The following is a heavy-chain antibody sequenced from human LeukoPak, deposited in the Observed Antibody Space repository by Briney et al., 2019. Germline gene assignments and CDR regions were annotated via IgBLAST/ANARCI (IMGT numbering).Heavy chain of an antibody. CDR2: IYTSGST. CDR3: ARTTTVTIGNAFDI. Sequence: KSSETLSLTCTVSGGSISSGSYYWSWIRQPAGKGLEWIGRIYTSGSTNYNPSLKSRVTISVDTSKNQFSLKLSSVTAADTAVYYCARTTTVTIGNAFDIWGQGTMVTVSS. D-gene: IGHD4-17*01. V-gene: IGHV4-61*02. CDR1: GGSISSGSYY. J-gene: IGHJ3*02.